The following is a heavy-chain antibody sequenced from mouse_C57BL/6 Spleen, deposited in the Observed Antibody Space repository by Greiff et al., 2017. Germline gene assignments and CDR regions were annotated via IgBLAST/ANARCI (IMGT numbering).Heavy chain of an antibody. CDR1: GYTFTDYN. CDR2: INPNNGGT. V-gene: IGHV1-22*01. CDR3: ARAYGSSYYAGY. J-gene: IGHJ2*01. D-gene: IGHD1-1*01. Sequence: VQLKQSGPELVKPGASVKMSCKASGYTFTDYNMHWVKQSHGKSLEWIGYINPNNGGTSYNQKFKGKATLTVNKSSSTAYMELRSLTSEDSAVYYCARAYGSSYYAGYWGQGTTLTVSS.